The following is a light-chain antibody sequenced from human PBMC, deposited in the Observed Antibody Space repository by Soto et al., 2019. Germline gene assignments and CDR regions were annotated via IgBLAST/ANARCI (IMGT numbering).Light chain of an antibody. J-gene: IGKJ4*01. V-gene: IGKV3-20*01. CDR1: QSVRSNY. CDR2: DAS. Sequence: EIVLTQSPDTLSLSPGERATLSCRASQSVRSNYLAWYQQKPGQAPRFLIYDASSRATGIPDRFSGSGSGTDFTLTISRLEPEAFAVYYCQPYGSSPLTFGGGTKVEIK. CDR3: QPYGSSPLT.